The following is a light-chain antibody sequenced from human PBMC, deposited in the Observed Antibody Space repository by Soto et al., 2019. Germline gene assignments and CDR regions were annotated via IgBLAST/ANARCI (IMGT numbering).Light chain of an antibody. CDR2: ATS. CDR1: QGIAPY. CDR3: QKYNTAPLT. J-gene: IGKJ4*01. Sequence: DDQMTQSPSSLYAFVGDRVTITCRASQGIAPYLDWFQQKPGKVPKLLIYATSTLQSGVPSRFSGSGSGTDFTLTISRLQPEDVATYYCQKYNTAPLTCGGGTKVEIK. V-gene: IGKV1-27*01.